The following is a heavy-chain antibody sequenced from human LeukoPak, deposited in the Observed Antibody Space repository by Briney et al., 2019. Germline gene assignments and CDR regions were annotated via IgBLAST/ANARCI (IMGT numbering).Heavy chain of an antibody. D-gene: IGHD3-3*02. V-gene: IGHV4-4*09. Sequence: SETLSLTCTVSGGFISTYYWRWIRQPPGKGLEWIGYMYMSGSAYYNLSLKSRVTISVDTSKNQFSLKLSSVTAADTAVYYCARHMHFWSKPYFDLWGRGTLVTVSS. CDR2: MYMSGSA. CDR1: GGFISTYY. J-gene: IGHJ2*01. CDR3: ARHMHFWSKPYFDL.